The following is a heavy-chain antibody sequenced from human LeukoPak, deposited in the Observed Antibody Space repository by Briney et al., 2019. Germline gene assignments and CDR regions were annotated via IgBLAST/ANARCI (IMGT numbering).Heavy chain of an antibody. J-gene: IGHJ4*02. CDR1: GGSISSYY. Sequence: SETLSLTCTVSGGSISSYYWSWIRQPPGKGLEWIGYIYYSGSTNYNPSLKSRVTISVDTSKNQFSLKLSSVTAADTAVYYCATGSGSYTSLDYWGQGTLVTVSS. D-gene: IGHD3-10*01. V-gene: IGHV4-59*01. CDR3: ATGSGSYTSLDY. CDR2: IYYSGST.